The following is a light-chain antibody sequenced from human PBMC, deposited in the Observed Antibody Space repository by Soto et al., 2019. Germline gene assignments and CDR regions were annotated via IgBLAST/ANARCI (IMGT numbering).Light chain of an antibody. V-gene: IGKV3-15*01. J-gene: IGKJ5*01. CDR2: GAS. CDR3: QQYSNWPLL. Sequence: EMVMTQSPATVSVSPGEGATLSCRASHSVGNNLAWYQQKPGQAPRLLIYGASTRATGAPVRFIGSGSGTEFTLAISSLQSEDSALDYCQQYSNWPLLFGQGTRLEIK. CDR1: HSVGNN.